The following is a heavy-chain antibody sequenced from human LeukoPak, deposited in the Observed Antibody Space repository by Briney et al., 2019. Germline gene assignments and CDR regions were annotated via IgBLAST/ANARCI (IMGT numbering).Heavy chain of an antibody. J-gene: IGHJ4*02. CDR3: ARGQLTGDDELFDY. D-gene: IGHD7-27*01. CDR2: ISSTSSII. Sequence: HAGGSLRLSCAASGFTFSSYSMNWVRQAPGKGLEWVSYISSTSSIIDYADSVKGRFTISRDNAKNSLYLQMNSLRAEDTAVYYCARGQLTGDDELFDYWGQGTLITVSS. CDR1: GFTFSSYS. V-gene: IGHV3-48*04.